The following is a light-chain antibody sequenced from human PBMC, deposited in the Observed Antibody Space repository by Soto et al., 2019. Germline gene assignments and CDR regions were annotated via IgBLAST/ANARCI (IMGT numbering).Light chain of an antibody. Sequence: EIVLTRSPGTLSLSPGERATLSCRASQSVSNNFLAWYQQKPGQAPRLFIYGASSRATGIPDRFSGSGSGTDFTLSISRLEPEDFAVYFCHQYSSSPLTFGGGTKVEIK. J-gene: IGKJ4*01. V-gene: IGKV3-20*01. CDR3: HQYSSSPLT. CDR2: GAS. CDR1: QSVSNNF.